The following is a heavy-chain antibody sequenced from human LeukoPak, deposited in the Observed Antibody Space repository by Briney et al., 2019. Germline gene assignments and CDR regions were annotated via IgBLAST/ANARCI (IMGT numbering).Heavy chain of an antibody. Sequence: NPSETLSLTCAVSGGSISSSNWWSWVRQPPGKGLEWIGEIYHSGSTNYNPSLKSRVTISVDKSKNQFSLKMTSVTAADTAVYYCARAPYGSGTIYYFDFWGQGTLVAVSS. D-gene: IGHD3-10*01. CDR2: IYHSGST. CDR1: GGSISSSNW. V-gene: IGHV4-4*02. J-gene: IGHJ4*02. CDR3: ARAPYGSGTIYYFDF.